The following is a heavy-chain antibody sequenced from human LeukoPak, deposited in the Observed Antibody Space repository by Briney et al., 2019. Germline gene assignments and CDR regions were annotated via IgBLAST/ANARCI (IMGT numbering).Heavy chain of an antibody. V-gene: IGHV3-7*01. D-gene: IGHD6-19*01. CDR1: GFTFSNYW. CDR2: IKQEGSEK. CDR3: ARDHTVAGIVFDY. J-gene: IGHJ4*02. Sequence: GGSLRLSCAASGFTFSNYWMNWVRQAPGKGLEWVANIKQEGSEKYYLDSVKGRFTISRDNAENSLYLQMNSLRAEDTAVYYCARDHTVAGIVFDYWGQGTLVTVSS.